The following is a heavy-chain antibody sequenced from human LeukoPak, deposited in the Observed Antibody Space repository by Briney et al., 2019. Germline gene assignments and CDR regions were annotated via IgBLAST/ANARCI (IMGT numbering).Heavy chain of an antibody. Sequence: PGGSLRLSCAVSGFSFIGYGMHWVRQAPDKRLEWVAMVSHDGSNKDYADSVKGRFTISRDNSKNTLNLQMNSLRAEDTAVYYCAKHSGGRSRNQYFDYWGQGTLVTVSS. CDR2: VSHDGSNK. J-gene: IGHJ4*02. CDR3: AKHSGGRSRNQYFDY. CDR1: GFSFIGYG. D-gene: IGHD1-26*01. V-gene: IGHV3-30*18.